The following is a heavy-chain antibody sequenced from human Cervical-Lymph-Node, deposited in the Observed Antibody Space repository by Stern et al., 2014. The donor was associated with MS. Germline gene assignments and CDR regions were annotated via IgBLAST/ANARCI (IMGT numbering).Heavy chain of an antibody. D-gene: IGHD1-14*01. Sequence: EMQLVESGAELIRPGESLKISCKGSGYKFSIYWIAWVRQMPGKGLEWMGIIYPGDSETRDGPSFQGRVTMSADKSTSTAYLQWSSLNASDTAMYFCARQTTAWASDVWGQGTLVTVSS. CDR1: GYKFSIYW. CDR2: IYPGDSET. CDR3: ARQTTAWASDV. V-gene: IGHV5-51*01. J-gene: IGHJ4*02.